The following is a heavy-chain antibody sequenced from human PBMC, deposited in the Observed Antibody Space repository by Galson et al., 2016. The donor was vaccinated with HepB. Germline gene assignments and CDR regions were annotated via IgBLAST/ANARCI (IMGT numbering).Heavy chain of an antibody. CDR1: GFSLKTSGVA. Sequence: PALVKPTPTLTLTCTFSGFSLKTSGVAVGWIRQPPGKALEWLAHIYWDDDKRYRPSLTSRLNITKATSKNQVVLTMTNMDPVDSATDFCAHRPNYEFWSRWGQGTLVTVSS. J-gene: IGHJ4*02. CDR2: IYWDDDK. D-gene: IGHD3-3*01. V-gene: IGHV2-5*02. CDR3: AHRPNYEFWSR.